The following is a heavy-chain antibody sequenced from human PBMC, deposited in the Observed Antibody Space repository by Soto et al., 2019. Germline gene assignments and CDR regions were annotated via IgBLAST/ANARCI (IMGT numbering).Heavy chain of an antibody. Sequence: QVQLVESGGGVVQPGRSLRLSCAASGFTFSTYAMQWVRQAPGKGLEWVAVISYDGSNKYYADSVKGRFTISRDNSKNTLYLQMNSLRAEDTAVYYCARDKSPYSSGWHNRHFDYWGQGTLVTVSS. J-gene: IGHJ4*02. CDR1: GFTFSTYA. V-gene: IGHV3-30-3*01. CDR2: ISYDGSNK. CDR3: ARDKSPYSSGWHNRHFDY. D-gene: IGHD6-19*01.